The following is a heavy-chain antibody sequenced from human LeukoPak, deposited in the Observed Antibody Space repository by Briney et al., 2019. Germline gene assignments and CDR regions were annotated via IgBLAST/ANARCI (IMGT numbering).Heavy chain of an antibody. Sequence: GASVKVSCKASGYTFTGYYLHWVRQAPGQGLEWMAWINLNSGGTSYAQKFRGRVTMARDTSISTAYMELSRLRSDDTAVYYCARGRSVTVPETTKLFDQWGQGTLVTVSS. CDR1: GYTFTGYY. V-gene: IGHV1-2*02. D-gene: IGHD1-7*01. CDR2: INLNSGGT. CDR3: ARGRSVTVPETTKLFDQ. J-gene: IGHJ4*02.